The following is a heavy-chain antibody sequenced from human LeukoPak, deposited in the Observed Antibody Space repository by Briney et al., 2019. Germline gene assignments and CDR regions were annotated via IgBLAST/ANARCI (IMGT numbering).Heavy chain of an antibody. J-gene: IGHJ3*02. CDR2: INPDSGAT. D-gene: IGHD6-13*01. V-gene: IGHV1-2*02. CDR3: ARGKAAAGTAAFDI. Sequence: ASVKVSCKTSAYTLTGYYMHWVRQAPGQGLEWMGWINPDSGATLYAQKFQGRVTFTRDTSINTAYMEVSRLTSDDTAVYYCARGKAAAGTAAFDIWGQGTMVTVSS. CDR1: AYTLTGYY.